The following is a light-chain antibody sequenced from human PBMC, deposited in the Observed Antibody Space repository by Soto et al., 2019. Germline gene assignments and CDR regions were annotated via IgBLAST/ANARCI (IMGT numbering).Light chain of an antibody. CDR1: QSISTY. Sequence: DIQMTQSPSSLSASVGDRVTITCRASQSISTYLNWYQQKPGKAPKLLIYGASSLQSVVPSRFSGSGSGTDFTLTISTLQPEDFGTYYCQQSYSTPFTFGPGTKVDI. V-gene: IGKV1-39*01. CDR3: QQSYSTPFT. J-gene: IGKJ3*01. CDR2: GAS.